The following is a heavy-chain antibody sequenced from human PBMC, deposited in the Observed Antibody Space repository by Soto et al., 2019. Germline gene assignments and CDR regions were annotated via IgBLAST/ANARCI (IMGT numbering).Heavy chain of an antibody. CDR2: IRSKANSYAT. V-gene: IGHV3-73*02. J-gene: IGHJ5*02. CDR3: TTYHDSSGYYESWWFDP. D-gene: IGHD3-22*01. CDR1: GFTFSGSA. Sequence: EVQLVESGGGLVQPGGSLKLSCAASGFTFSGSAMHWVRQASGKGLEWVGRIRSKANSYATAYAASVKGRFTISRDDSKNTAYLQMNSLKTEDTAVYYCTTYHDSSGYYESWWFDPWGQGTLVTVSS.